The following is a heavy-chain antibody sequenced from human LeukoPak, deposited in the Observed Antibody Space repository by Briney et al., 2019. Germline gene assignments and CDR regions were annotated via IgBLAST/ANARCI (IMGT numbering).Heavy chain of an antibody. J-gene: IGHJ4*02. V-gene: IGHV1-2*02. CDR3: ATDAGQQLVRYTLDY. CDR2: INPNSGGT. D-gene: IGHD6-13*01. Sequence: ASVKVSCKASGYTFTGYYMHWVRQAPGQALEWMGWINPNSGGTNYAQKFQGRVTMTRDTSISTAYMELSRLRSDDTAVYYCATDAGQQLVRYTLDYWGQGTLVTVSS. CDR1: GYTFTGYY.